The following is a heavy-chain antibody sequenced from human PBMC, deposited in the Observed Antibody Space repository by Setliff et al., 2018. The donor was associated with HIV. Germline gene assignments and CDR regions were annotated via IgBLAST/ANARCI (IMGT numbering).Heavy chain of an antibody. V-gene: IGHV4-39*01. CDR3: ARRVAPGWWGGNSGDAFDL. CDR1: GGSISSSSYY. D-gene: IGHD2-21*02. Sequence: ASETLSLTCTVSGGSISSSSYYWGWIRQPPGKGLEWIGSLYYSGSTYYNPSLKSRVTMSVDTSKNQFSLKLSSVTAADTAVYYCARRVAPGWWGGNSGDAFDLWGQVTMVTVSS. CDR2: LYYSGST. J-gene: IGHJ3*01.